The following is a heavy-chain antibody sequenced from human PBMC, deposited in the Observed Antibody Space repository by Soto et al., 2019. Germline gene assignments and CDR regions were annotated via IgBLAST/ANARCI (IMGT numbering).Heavy chain of an antibody. J-gene: IGHJ4*02. CDR3: ARQVYYDTSGFDYDYFDY. CDR1: GYTFTSYA. CDR2: INAGNGNT. D-gene: IGHD3-22*01. V-gene: IGHV1-3*01. Sequence: ASVKVSCKASGYTFTSYAMHWVRQAPGQRLEWMGWINAGNGNTKYSHKLQGRLTISTDTSTSTAYMELGSLGSDDTAVYYCARQVYYDTSGFDYDYFDYWGQGTLVTVSS.